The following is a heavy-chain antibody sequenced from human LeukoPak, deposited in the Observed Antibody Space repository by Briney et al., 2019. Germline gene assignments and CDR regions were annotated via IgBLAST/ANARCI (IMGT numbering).Heavy chain of an antibody. J-gene: IGHJ3*01. Sequence: SETLSLTCTVSGGSISSYYWNWIRQPPGQGLEWIGYIYDSGITNYNPSRKSRVTTLVDTSKNQFSLRLSSVTAADTAVYYCAREYSSSSGRRAFDFWGQGTMVTVSS. CDR1: GGSISSYY. CDR2: IYDSGIT. V-gene: IGHV4-59*08. CDR3: AREYSSSSGRRAFDF. D-gene: IGHD6-6*01.